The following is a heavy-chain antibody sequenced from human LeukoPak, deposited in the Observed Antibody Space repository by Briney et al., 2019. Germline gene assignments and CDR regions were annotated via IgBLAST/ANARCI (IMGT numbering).Heavy chain of an antibody. Sequence: GGSLRLSCAASGFTFSTYWMTWVRQAPGKGLEWVANIKQDGSEKYYVDSVKGRFTISRDNAKNSLSLQMNSLRAEDTAVYYCARWAATTFRFRYYYYCGMDVWGQGTTVTVSS. V-gene: IGHV3-7*01. CDR1: GFTFSTYW. CDR2: IKQDGSEK. J-gene: IGHJ6*02. D-gene: IGHD1-7*01. CDR3: ARWAATTFRFRYYYYCGMDV.